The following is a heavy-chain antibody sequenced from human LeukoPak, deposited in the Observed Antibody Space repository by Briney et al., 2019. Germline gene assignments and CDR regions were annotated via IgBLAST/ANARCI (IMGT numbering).Heavy chain of an antibody. V-gene: IGHV3-33*01. CDR1: GFTFSSYG. CDR3: ATGLSSGWYYFDY. CDR2: IWYDGSNK. Sequence: GRSLRLSCAASGFTFSSYGMHWVRQAPGQGLAWVAVIWYDGSNKYYADSVRGRFTISRDNSKNTLYLQMNSLRAEDTAVYYCATGLSSGWYYFDYWGQGTLVTVSS. D-gene: IGHD6-19*01. J-gene: IGHJ4*02.